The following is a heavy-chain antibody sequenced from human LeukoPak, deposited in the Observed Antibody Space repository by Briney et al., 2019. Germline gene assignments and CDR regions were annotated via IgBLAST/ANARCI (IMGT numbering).Heavy chain of an antibody. CDR2: IYHSGST. Sequence: PSETLSLTCTVSGYSISSGYYWGWIRQPPGKGLEWIGSIYHSGSTYYNPSLKSRVTISVDTSKNQFSLKLSSVTAADTAVYYCARFLVAAAEGNWFDPWGQGTLVTVSS. V-gene: IGHV4-38-2*02. J-gene: IGHJ5*02. D-gene: IGHD6-25*01. CDR3: ARFLVAAAEGNWFDP. CDR1: GYSISSGYY.